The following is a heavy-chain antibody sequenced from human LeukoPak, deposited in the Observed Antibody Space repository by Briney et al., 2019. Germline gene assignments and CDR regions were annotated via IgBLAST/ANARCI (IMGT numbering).Heavy chain of an antibody. CDR3: ARGRDSGSGSLTLDY. J-gene: IGHJ4*02. V-gene: IGHV4-34*01. Sequence: SETLSLTCAVYCESFSGYYWSWIGQPLGKGLEWIGEINQSGRTNYKPSLKSRVTISADTSKNQFSLKLSSVTAADTAVYYCARGRDSGSGSLTLDYWGQGPLVTVSS. CDR2: INQSGRT. CDR1: CESFSGYY. D-gene: IGHD3-10*01.